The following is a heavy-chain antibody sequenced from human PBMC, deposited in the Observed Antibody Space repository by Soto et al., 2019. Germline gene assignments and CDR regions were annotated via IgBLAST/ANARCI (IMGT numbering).Heavy chain of an antibody. J-gene: IGHJ5*02. CDR3: AKGDGGSRFGEPHGGWFDP. V-gene: IGHV3-23*01. CDR1: GFSFSVYA. Sequence: PGGSLRLSCKASGFSFSVYAMTWVRQAPGKGLEWVSVISGSGDNTFYAASVKGRFAISRDNSKNVLYLQMNSLRAEDTAVYYCAKGDGGSRFGEPHGGWFDPWGQGTLVTVSS. CDR2: ISGSGDNT. D-gene: IGHD3-10*01.